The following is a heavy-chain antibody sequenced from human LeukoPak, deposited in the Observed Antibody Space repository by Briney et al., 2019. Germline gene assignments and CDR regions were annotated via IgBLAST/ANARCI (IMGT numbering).Heavy chain of an antibody. CDR3: ARARGYSGYASLDY. J-gene: IGHJ4*01. D-gene: IGHD5-12*01. Sequence: GRSLRLSCAASGFTLSSYAMHWVSQAPGKGLEWVAVISYDGSNKYYADSVKGRFTISRDNSKNTLYLQMNSLRAEDTAVYYCARARGYSGYASLDYWGHGTLVTVSS. V-gene: IGHV3-30-3*01. CDR1: GFTLSSYA. CDR2: ISYDGSNK.